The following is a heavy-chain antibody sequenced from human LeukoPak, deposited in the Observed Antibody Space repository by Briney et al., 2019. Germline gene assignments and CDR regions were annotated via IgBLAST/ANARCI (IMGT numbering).Heavy chain of an antibody. CDR3: ASEYCSGGNCYFDY. CDR1: EYSFATYL. CDR2: IFPGDSDT. J-gene: IGHJ4*02. V-gene: IGHV5-51*01. D-gene: IGHD2-15*01. Sequence: GESLKISCKGSEYSFATYLIGWVRQMPGQGLEWMGIIFPGDSDTRYSPSFQGQVTISADKSISTAYLQWSSLKASDTAIYYCASEYCSGGNCYFDYWGQGTLVTVSS.